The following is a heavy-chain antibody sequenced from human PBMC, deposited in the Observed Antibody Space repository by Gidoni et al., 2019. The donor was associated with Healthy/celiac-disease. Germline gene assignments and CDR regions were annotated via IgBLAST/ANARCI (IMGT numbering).Heavy chain of an antibody. J-gene: IGHJ4*02. CDR2: INPNSGGT. D-gene: IGHD1-26*01. Sequence: QVPLVQSGAEVQQPGACVQLSCKAAGSTFPGYYMHWVRQAPGQGLEWMGWINPNSGGTNYEQKFQGRVTMTRDTSISTAYMELSRLRSGDTAVYYCAGEVGAHIPGVGWGQGTLVTVSS. V-gene: IGHV1-2*02. CDR1: GSTFPGYY. CDR3: AGEVGAHIPGVG.